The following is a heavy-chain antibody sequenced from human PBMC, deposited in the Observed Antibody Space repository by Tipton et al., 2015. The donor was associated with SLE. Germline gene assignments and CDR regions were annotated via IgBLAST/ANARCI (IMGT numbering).Heavy chain of an antibody. Sequence: SLRLSCIASGSVSQYSFGGLWMTWVRQAPGKGLEWVSGISGGGGGTYYADSVKGRFSASRDNSKNTLYLQMNSLRAEDTAVYYCAREPPPSYEGLLFILSYYMDVWGKGTTVTVSS. CDR2: ISGGGGGT. CDR3: AREPPPSYEGLLFILSYYMDV. V-gene: IGHV3-23*01. J-gene: IGHJ6*03. D-gene: IGHD5/OR15-5a*01. CDR1: GSVSQYSFGGLW.